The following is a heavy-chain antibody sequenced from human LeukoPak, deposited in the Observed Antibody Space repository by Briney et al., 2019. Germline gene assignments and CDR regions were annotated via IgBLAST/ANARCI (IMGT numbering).Heavy chain of an antibody. V-gene: IGHV4-59*01. CDR1: GGSISSFF. CDR2: VHSSGNT. CDR3: ARLAPGNYDILTGDPKVVFDY. J-gene: IGHJ4*02. D-gene: IGHD3-9*01. Sequence: SETLSLTCTVSGGSISSFFWSWIRQPPGKGLEWIGYVHSSGNTKYNPSLKSRLIISVDMSKNQFSLKLRSVSVADTAVYYCARLAPGNYDILTGDPKVVFDYWGQGALVTVSS.